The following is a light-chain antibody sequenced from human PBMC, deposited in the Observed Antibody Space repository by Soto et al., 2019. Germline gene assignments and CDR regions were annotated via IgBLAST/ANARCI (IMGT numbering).Light chain of an antibody. V-gene: IGKV3-20*01. CDR1: QSVSSRY. Sequence: EIVLTQSPGTLSLSPGETVTLSCRASQSVSSRYLAWYQQKPGQAPRLRIYGASSRATGIPDRFSGSGSGTDFTLTISRLEPEDCAVYYCQQYDSSPLITFGQGTRLEIK. CDR3: QQYDSSPLIT. J-gene: IGKJ5*01. CDR2: GAS.